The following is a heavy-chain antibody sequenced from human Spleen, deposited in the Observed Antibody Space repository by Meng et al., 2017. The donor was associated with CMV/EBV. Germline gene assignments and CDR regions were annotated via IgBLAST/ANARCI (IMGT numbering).Heavy chain of an antibody. V-gene: IGHV4-4*02. J-gene: IGHJ6*02. CDR3: VRMVSIGVRGVDV. CDR1: GGSFSSGNW. D-gene: IGHD2-8*01. Sequence: SETLSLTCTISGGSFSSGNWWTWVRQFPGKGREWIGEVTHSGTTNYNPSLNSRFTIAIDRSRNQFSLNVNSVIAADTAVYFCVRMVSIGVRGVDVWGRGTAVTVSS. CDR2: VTHSGTT.